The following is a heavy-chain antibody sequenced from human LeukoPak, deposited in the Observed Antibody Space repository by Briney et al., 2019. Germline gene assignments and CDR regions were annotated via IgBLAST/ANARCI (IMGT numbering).Heavy chain of an antibody. V-gene: IGHV3-48*01. D-gene: IGHD3-10*01. CDR2: ISTSSSTI. Sequence: GSLRLSCAASGFTFSNYNMNWVRQAPGKGLEWVSYISTSSSTIYYADSMKGRFTISRDNAKNSLYLQMNSLRAEDTAVYYCARALWFGETFPAYWGQGTLVTVSS. CDR3: ARALWFGETFPAY. J-gene: IGHJ4*02. CDR1: GFTFSNYN.